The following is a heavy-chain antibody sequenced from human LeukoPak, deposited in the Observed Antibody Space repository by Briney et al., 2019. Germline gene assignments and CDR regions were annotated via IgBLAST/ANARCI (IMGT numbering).Heavy chain of an antibody. CDR1: GYSIRSGYY. V-gene: IGHV4-38-2*02. D-gene: IGHD4-17*01. CDR3: ARDRGTDYGDYGNFDY. Sequence: SETLSLTCTVSGYSIRSGYYWGWIRQPPGKGLEWIGHIYYSGSTNYNPSLKSRVTISVDTSKNQFSLKLSSVTASDTAVYFCARDRGTDYGDYGNFDYWGQGTLVTVSS. J-gene: IGHJ4*02. CDR2: IYYSGST.